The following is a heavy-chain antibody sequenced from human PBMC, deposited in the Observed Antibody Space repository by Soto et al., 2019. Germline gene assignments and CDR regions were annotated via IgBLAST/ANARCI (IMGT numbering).Heavy chain of an antibody. Sequence: PSQTLSLTCAISGDSVSSNSAAWNWIRQSPSRGLEWLGRTYYRSKWYNDYAVSVKSRITINPDTSKNQFSLQLNSVTPEDTAVYYCARDRLETSRGYYYYMDVWGKGTTVTVSS. D-gene: IGHD1-1*01. CDR3: ARDRLETSRGYYYYMDV. CDR1: GDSVSSNSAA. CDR2: TYYRSKWYN. V-gene: IGHV6-1*01. J-gene: IGHJ6*03.